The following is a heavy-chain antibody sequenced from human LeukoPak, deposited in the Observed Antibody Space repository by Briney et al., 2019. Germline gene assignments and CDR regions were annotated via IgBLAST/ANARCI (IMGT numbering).Heavy chain of an antibody. J-gene: IGHJ3*02. CDR3: ARYCGGDCYPHDAFDI. CDR1: GFTFSSYA. Sequence: GGSLTLSCRASGFTFSSYAMNWVRQAPGKGLEYISAISSNRGSTYYANSVKGRFTISRDNSKNTLYLQMGSLRAEDMDVYYCARYCGGDCYPHDAFDIWGQGTMVTVSS. CDR2: ISSNRGST. V-gene: IGHV3-64*01. D-gene: IGHD2-21*02.